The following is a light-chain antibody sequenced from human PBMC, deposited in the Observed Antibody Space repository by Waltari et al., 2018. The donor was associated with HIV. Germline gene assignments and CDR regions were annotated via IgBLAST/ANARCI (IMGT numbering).Light chain of an antibody. CDR1: GGLSSYA. V-gene: IGLV4-69*01. CDR2: LKSDGSH. Sequence: QLVLTQSPSASAFLGASVKITCTLNGGLSSYAIAWHPHQPEKGPRYLMKLKSDGSHNREDEIPDRFSASNSGADHHLTISSLQSEDEGYYYCQTWDTGPVFGGGTKLTVL. J-gene: IGLJ3*02. CDR3: QTWDTGPV.